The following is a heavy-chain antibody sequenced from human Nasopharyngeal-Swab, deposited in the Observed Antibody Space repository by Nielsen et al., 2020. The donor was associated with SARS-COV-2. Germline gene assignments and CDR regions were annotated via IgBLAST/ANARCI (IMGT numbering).Heavy chain of an antibody. D-gene: IGHD6-13*01. Sequence: GESLKISCAASGFTFSNAWMSWVRQAPGKGLEWVGRIKSKTDGGTTDYAAPVKGRFTISRDDSKNMLYLQMNSLKTEDTAVYYCTTDEWGRVAAHDPYYFDYWGQGTLVTVSS. CDR1: GFTFSNAW. CDR3: TTDEWGRVAAHDPYYFDY. CDR2: IKSKTDGGTT. V-gene: IGHV3-15*01. J-gene: IGHJ4*02.